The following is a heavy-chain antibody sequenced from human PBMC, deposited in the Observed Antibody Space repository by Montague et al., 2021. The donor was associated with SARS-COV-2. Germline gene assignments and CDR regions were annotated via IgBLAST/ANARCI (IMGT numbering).Heavy chain of an antibody. Sequence: SLRLSCAASGFIFDDYGMSWVRQGPGKGLEWVSGIKRRGDSTGYGDSVKGRFTISRDNAKNSLSLRMSTLRADDTALYYCVRGAAAGPFDLWGQGTLVTVSS. J-gene: IGHJ4*02. CDR2: IKRRGDST. CDR3: VRGAAAGPFDL. CDR1: GFIFDDYG. D-gene: IGHD6-13*01. V-gene: IGHV3-20*04.